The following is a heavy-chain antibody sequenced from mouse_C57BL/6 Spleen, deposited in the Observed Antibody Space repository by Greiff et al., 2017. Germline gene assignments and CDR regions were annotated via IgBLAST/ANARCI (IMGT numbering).Heavy chain of an antibody. Sequence: EVMLVESGGGLVKPGGSLKLSCAASGFTFSSYTMSWVRQTPEKRLEWVATISGGGGNTYYPDSVKGRFTISRDNAKNTLYLQMSSLRSEDTALYYCARQGYYGTPDYWGQGTTLTVSS. CDR3: ARQGYYGTPDY. CDR2: ISGGGGNT. V-gene: IGHV5-9*01. CDR1: GFTFSSYT. J-gene: IGHJ2*01. D-gene: IGHD1-1*01.